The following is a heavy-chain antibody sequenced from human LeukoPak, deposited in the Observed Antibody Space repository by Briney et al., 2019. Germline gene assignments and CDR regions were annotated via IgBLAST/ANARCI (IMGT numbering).Heavy chain of an antibody. D-gene: IGHD1-26*01. J-gene: IGHJ4*02. Sequence: QTGGSLRRSCVASGFTFSSYEMNWVRQAPGKGLEWVSYISTSGSTIYYADSVKGRFTISRDNAKNSLYLQMNSLRTEDTAVYYCASPVGAHFSYWGQGTLVTVSS. CDR2: ISTSGSTI. CDR3: ASPVGAHFSY. CDR1: GFTFSSYE. V-gene: IGHV3-48*03.